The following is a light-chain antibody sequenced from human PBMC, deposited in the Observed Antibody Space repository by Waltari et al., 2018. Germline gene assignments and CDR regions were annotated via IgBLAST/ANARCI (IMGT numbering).Light chain of an antibody. CDR3: QQYKNWPPMYT. CDR2: AAS. Sequence: EIVVTQSSATLSVSPGERVTLSCRASQSVSSTLAWYQQKPGQAPRVLIYAASTRATGIPARFSGSGSGTEFTLTISSLQSEDFAVYYCQQYKNWPPMYTFGQGTKLEIK. CDR1: QSVSST. J-gene: IGKJ2*01. V-gene: IGKV3-15*01.